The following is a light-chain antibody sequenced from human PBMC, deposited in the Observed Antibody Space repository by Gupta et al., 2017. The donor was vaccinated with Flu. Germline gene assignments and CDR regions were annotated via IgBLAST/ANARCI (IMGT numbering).Light chain of an antibody. J-gene: IGKJ1*01. CDR2: KAS. V-gene: IGKV1-5*03. CDR3: QQDNSYWT. Sequence: SPSILSASVGDRDTSSCRASQSVSSRLEWYQQKPGKAPKHMIYKASEGERGGPLRYSGSGDVTEFTLTSSSRQTDDFAIYYCQQDNSYWTFGQGTKVEIK. CDR1: QSVSSR.